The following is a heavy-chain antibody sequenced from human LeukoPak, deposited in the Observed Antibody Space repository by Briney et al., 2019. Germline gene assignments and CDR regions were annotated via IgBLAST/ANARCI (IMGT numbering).Heavy chain of an antibody. Sequence: PGGSLRLSCAASGFTFSSYAMSWVRQAPGKELEWVSAISGSAGSTYYADSVKGRFTISRDNSKNTLYLQMNSLRAEDTAVYYCAKALREYYCSGGSCYDGFDYWGQGTLVTVSS. J-gene: IGHJ4*02. CDR1: GFTFSSYA. V-gene: IGHV3-23*01. D-gene: IGHD2-15*01. CDR2: ISGSAGST. CDR3: AKALREYYCSGGSCYDGFDY.